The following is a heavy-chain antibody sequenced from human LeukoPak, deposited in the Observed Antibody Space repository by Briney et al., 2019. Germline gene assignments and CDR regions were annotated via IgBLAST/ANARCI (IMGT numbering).Heavy chain of an antibody. CDR1: GGSFSGYY. V-gene: IGHV4-34*01. CDR3: ARYLSDFWSGYMSAFDI. CDR2: INHSGST. D-gene: IGHD3-3*01. J-gene: IGHJ3*02. Sequence: SSETLSLTCAVYGGSFSGYYWSWIRQPPGKGLEWIGEINHSGSTNYNPSLKSRVTISVDASKNQFSLKLSSVTAADTAVYYRARYLSDFWSGYMSAFDIWGQGTMVTVSS.